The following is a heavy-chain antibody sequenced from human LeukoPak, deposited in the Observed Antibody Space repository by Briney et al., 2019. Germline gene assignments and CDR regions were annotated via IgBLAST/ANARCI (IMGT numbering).Heavy chain of an antibody. D-gene: IGHD2-8*02. CDR1: GGSISSHY. CDR3: ARGWGSDFDY. CDR2: IYYSGST. V-gene: IGHV4-59*11. J-gene: IGHJ4*02. Sequence: SETLSLTCTVSGGSISSHYWSWIRQPPRKGMEWIGYIYYSGSTNYNPSLKSRVTISVDTSKHQFSLQLSSVTAADTAVYYCARGWGSDFDYWGQGTLVTVSS.